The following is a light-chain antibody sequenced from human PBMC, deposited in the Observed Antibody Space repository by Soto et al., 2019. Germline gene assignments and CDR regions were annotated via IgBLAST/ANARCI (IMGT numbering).Light chain of an antibody. CDR1: QSVSSTY. CDR3: QQYASSSYT. Sequence: EIVLTQSPGSLSLSPGERATLSCRASQSVSSTYLAWYQQRPGQAPRVLMFSASSRATGIPDRFSGSGSGTDFTLTISRLEPEDSAVYYCQQYASSSYTFGQGTKLEI. CDR2: SAS. J-gene: IGKJ2*01. V-gene: IGKV3-20*01.